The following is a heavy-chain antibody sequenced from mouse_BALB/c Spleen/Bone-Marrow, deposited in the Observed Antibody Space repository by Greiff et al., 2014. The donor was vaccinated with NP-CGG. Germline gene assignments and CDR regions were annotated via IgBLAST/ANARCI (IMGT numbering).Heavy chain of an antibody. CDR2: IYPGDGNT. J-gene: IGHJ3*01. CDR3: ALYDYDGLSWFAY. V-gene: IGHV1-82*01. D-gene: IGHD2-4*01. Sequence: VKLVESGPELVKPGASVKISCKASGYAFSSSWMNWVKQRPGQGLEWSGRIYPGDGNTNYNGKFKGKATLTADKSSTTAYMQLSSLTSVDSAVYFCALYDYDGLSWFAYWGQGTLVTVSA. CDR1: GYAFSSSW.